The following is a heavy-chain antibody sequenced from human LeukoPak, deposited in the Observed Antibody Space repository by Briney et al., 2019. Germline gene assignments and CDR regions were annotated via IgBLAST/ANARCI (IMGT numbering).Heavy chain of an antibody. V-gene: IGHV1-69*13. CDR3: NMGYYYYGMDV. D-gene: IGHD2/OR15-2a*01. CDR1: GGTFSSYA. CDR2: IIPIFGTA. J-gene: IGHJ6*02. Sequence: LVKVSCKASGGTFSSYAISWVRQAPGQGLEWMGGIIPIFGTANYAQKFQGRVTITADESTSTAYMELSSLRSEDTAVYYCNMGYYYYGMDVWGQGTTVTVSS.